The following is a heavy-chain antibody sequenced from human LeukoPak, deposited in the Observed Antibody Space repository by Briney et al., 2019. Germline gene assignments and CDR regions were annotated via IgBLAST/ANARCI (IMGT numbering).Heavy chain of an antibody. D-gene: IGHD2-21*02. CDR3: TSGLTAIESDNNLYQYMDV. J-gene: IGHJ6*03. Sequence: GGSLRLSCSGSGFTFSVYSMNWVRQAPGKGLEWVSSITSKSNYIYYADSVKGRFTISRDNAMNSVFLQLNSLRAEDSAVYYCTSGLTAIESDNNLYQYMDVWGKGTTVTVSS. CDR2: ITSKSNYI. CDR1: GFTFSVYS. V-gene: IGHV3-21*01.